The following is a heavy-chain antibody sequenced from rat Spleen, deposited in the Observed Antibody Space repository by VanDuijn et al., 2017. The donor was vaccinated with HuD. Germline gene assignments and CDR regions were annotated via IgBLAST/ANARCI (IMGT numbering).Heavy chain of an antibody. J-gene: IGHJ2*01. CDR2: ISYDGSST. CDR3: ARHSTGLFDY. CDR1: GFTFSNYY. V-gene: IGHV5-29*01. Sequence: EVQLVESGGGLVQPGRSMKLSCAASGFTFSNYYMAWVRQAPTKGLEWVATISYDGSSTYYRDSVKGRFTISRDNAKSTLYLQMDSLRSEDTATYYCARHSTGLFDYWGQGVMVTVSS. D-gene: IGHD5-1*01.